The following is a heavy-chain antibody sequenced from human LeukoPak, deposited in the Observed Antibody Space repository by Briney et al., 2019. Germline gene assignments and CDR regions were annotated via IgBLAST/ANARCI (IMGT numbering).Heavy chain of an antibody. Sequence: PGGSLRLSCAASGFTFSNAWMSWVRQAPGKGLEWVSAISGSGGSTYYADSVKGRFTISRDNSKNTLYLQMNSLRAEDTAVYYCAKTYSSSWYELAWGDYWGQGTLVTVSS. D-gene: IGHD6-13*01. J-gene: IGHJ4*02. CDR1: GFTFSNAW. CDR3: AKTYSSSWYELAWGDY. V-gene: IGHV3-23*01. CDR2: ISGSGGST.